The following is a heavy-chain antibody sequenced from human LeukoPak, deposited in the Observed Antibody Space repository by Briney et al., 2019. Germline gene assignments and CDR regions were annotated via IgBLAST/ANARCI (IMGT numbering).Heavy chain of an antibody. CDR2: ISRSDSTI. D-gene: IGHD2-2*01. V-gene: IGHV3-48*03. Sequence: PGGSLRLSCAASGFTFSSYEMNWVRQAPGKGLEWVSYISRSDSTIYYADSVKGRFTISRDNAKNSLYLQMNSLRAEDTAVYYCARDGGSRSSTNCYGYYFDYWGQGTLVTVSS. CDR1: GFTFSSYE. J-gene: IGHJ4*02. CDR3: ARDGGSRSSTNCYGYYFDY.